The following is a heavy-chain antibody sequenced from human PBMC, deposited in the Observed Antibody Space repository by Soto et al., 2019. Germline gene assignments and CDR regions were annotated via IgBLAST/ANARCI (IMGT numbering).Heavy chain of an antibody. J-gene: IGHJ6*02. CDR3: ARDTYYDFWSGYYRDYYYYGMDV. Sequence: SVKVSCKASGGTFSSYAISWVRQAPGQGLEWMGGIIPIFGTANYAQKFQGRVTITADESTSTAYMELSSLRSEDTAVYYCARDTYYDFWSGYYRDYYYYGMDVWGQGTTVTVSS. CDR2: IIPIFGTA. V-gene: IGHV1-69*13. D-gene: IGHD3-3*01. CDR1: GGTFSSYA.